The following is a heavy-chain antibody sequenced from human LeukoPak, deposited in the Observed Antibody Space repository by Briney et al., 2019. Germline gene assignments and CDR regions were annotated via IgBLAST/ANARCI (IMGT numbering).Heavy chain of an antibody. J-gene: IGHJ1*01. V-gene: IGHV3-23*01. CDR2: ISGSGGST. CDR1: GFTFSSYA. Sequence: PGGSLRLSCAASGFTFSSYAMSWVRQAPGKGLEWVSAISGSGGSTYYADSVKGRFTISRDNSKNTLYLQMNSLRAEDTAVYYCAKDKALGYSSGWYAEYFQHWGQGTLVTVSS. CDR3: AKDKALGYSSGWYAEYFQH. D-gene: IGHD6-19*01.